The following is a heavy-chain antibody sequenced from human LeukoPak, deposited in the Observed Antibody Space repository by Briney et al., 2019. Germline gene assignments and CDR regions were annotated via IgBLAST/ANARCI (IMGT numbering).Heavy chain of an antibody. CDR1: GFTFSSYW. J-gene: IGHJ4*02. Sequence: GGSLRLSCAASGFTFSSYWMHWVRQAPGKGLVWVSRINSDGSSTSYADSVKSRFTISRDNAKNTLYLQMNSLRAEDAAVYYCARDNVYYDSSEGLDYWGQGTLVTVSS. D-gene: IGHD3-22*01. CDR3: ARDNVYYDSSEGLDY. CDR2: INSDGSST. V-gene: IGHV3-74*01.